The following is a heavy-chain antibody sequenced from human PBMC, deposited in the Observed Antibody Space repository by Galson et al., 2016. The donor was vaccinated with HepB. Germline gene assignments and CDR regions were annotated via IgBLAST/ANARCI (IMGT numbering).Heavy chain of an antibody. D-gene: IGHD3-10*01. CDR2: ISSSGSTR. J-gene: IGHJ4*02. Sequence: SLRLSCAASGFTFSDYCMNWIRQAPGKGLEWIACISSSGSTRYYEDYVKGRFTISRDNAKNSLYLQMNSLRAEDPAVYYCARERKVLLWSGVPEDYWGQGTLVTVSS. CDR1: GFTFSDYC. CDR3: ARERKVLLWSGVPEDY. V-gene: IGHV3-11*01.